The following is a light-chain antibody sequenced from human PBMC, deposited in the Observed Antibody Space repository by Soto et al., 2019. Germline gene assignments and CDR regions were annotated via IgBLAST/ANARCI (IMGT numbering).Light chain of an antibody. Sequence: DIQMTQSPSSVSASVEDRVTITCRPSQGIGNSLAWYQQKPGKVPKLLIFAASTLQSGVPSRFSGSGSGTEFTLTTSSLPPEDVATYYCQNYKTAPLTFGPGTTVDI. J-gene: IGKJ3*01. CDR2: AAS. CDR1: QGIGNS. CDR3: QNYKTAPLT. V-gene: IGKV1-27*01.